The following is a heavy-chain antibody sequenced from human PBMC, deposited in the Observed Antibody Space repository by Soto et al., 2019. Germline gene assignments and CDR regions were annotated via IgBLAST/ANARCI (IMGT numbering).Heavy chain of an antibody. CDR3: AREAVGATWDY. J-gene: IGHJ4*02. CDR1: GGTFSSYV. V-gene: IGHV1-69*12. Sequence: QVQLVQSGAEVKRPGSSVKVSCKASGGTFSSYVFDWVRQTPGQGLEWMGRINPMFGTTDYAQKFQGRVTITADESTTTAYMDLSSLRSDDTAVYYCAREAVGATWDYWGQGTLVTVSS. CDR2: INPMFGTT. D-gene: IGHD1-26*01.